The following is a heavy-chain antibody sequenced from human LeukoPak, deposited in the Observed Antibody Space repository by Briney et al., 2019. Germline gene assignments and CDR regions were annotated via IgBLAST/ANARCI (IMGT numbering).Heavy chain of an antibody. Sequence: PGGSLKLSCAASGFTFSGSAMHWVRQASGKGLEWVGRIRSKANSYATAYAASVKGRFTISRDDSKNAAYLQMNSLKTEDTAVYYCTRLPEMATIIYDYWGQGTLVTVSS. V-gene: IGHV3-73*01. CDR3: TRLPEMATIIYDY. CDR2: IRSKANSYAT. CDR1: GFTFSGSA. D-gene: IGHD5-24*01. J-gene: IGHJ4*02.